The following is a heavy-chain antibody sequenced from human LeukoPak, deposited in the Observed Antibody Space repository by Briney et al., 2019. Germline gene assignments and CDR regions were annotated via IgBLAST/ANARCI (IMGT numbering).Heavy chain of an antibody. CDR3: ARLRQWLVPGYFQH. CDR2: INHSGST. J-gene: IGHJ1*01. CDR1: GGSFSGYY. Sequence: SETLSLTCAVSGGSFSGYYWSWIRQPPGKGLEWVGEINHSGSTNYNPSLKSRVTISVDTSKNQFSLKLSSVTAADTAVYYCARLRQWLVPGYFQHWGQGSLVTVSS. D-gene: IGHD6-19*01. V-gene: IGHV4-34*01.